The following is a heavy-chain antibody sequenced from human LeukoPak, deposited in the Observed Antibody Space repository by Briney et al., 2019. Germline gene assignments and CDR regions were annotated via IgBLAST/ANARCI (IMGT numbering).Heavy chain of an antibody. CDR3: ARADTAMVRGYFDY. D-gene: IGHD5-18*01. J-gene: IGHJ4*02. CDR1: GYTFTSYG. Sequence: ASVKVSCKASGYTFTSYGISWVRQAPGQGLEWMGWISAYNGNTNYAQKLQGRVTMTTDTSTSTAYMELRSLRSDDTAVYYCARADTAMVRGYFDYWGQGTLVTVSS. CDR2: ISAYNGNT. V-gene: IGHV1-18*01.